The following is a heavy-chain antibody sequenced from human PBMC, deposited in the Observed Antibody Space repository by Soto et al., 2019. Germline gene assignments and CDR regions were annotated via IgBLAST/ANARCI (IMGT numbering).Heavy chain of an antibody. D-gene: IGHD3-10*01. CDR3: ARVWPYGSGADAYYFDY. Sequence: QVQLVQSGAEVKKPGSSVKVSCKASGGTFSSYAISWVRQAPGQGLEWMGGIIHIFGTANYAQKFQGRVTITADESTSTAYMELSSLRSEDTAVYYCARVWPYGSGADAYYFDYWGQGTLVTVSS. J-gene: IGHJ4*02. V-gene: IGHV1-69*01. CDR1: GGTFSSYA. CDR2: IIHIFGTA.